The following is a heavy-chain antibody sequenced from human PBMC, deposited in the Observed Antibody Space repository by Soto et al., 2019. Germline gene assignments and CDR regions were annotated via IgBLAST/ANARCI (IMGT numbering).Heavy chain of an antibody. J-gene: IGHJ4*02. D-gene: IGHD3-16*02. V-gene: IGHV2-26*01. CDR3: ARRTDDYVWGSYRSPFDY. CDR2: IFSNDEK. Sequence: QVTLKESGPVLVKPTETLTLTCTVSGFSLSNARMGVSWIRQPPGKALEWLAHIFSNDEKSYSTSLKSRLTISKDTSKRQVVLTMTNMDPVDTATYYCARRTDDYVWGSYRSPFDYWGQGTLVTVSS. CDR1: GFSLSNARMG.